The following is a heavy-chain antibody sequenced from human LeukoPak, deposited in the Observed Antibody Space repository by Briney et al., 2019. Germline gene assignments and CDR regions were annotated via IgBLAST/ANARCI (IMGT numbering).Heavy chain of an antibody. D-gene: IGHD6-13*01. CDR3: AKECGAATAENFDY. CDR1: GFTFGSYA. V-gene: IGHV3-23*01. J-gene: IGHJ4*02. Sequence: PGGSLRLSCAASGFTFGSYAMSWVRQAPGKGLEWVSAISGSGGSTYYVDSVKGRFTISRDNSKNALYLQMNSLRAEDTAVYYCAKECGAATAENFDYWGQGTLVTVSS. CDR2: ISGSGGST.